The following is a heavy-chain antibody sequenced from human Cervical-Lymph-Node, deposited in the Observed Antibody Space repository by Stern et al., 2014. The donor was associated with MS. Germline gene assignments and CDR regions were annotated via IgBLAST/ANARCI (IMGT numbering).Heavy chain of an antibody. V-gene: IGHV2-26*01. CDR1: GFSLSSPTMG. Sequence: QITLKESGPVLVKPTETLTLTCTVSGFSLSSPTMGVSWIRQPPGKALEWLAHIFLNDEKFYTPSLKSRLTISKDTSKSQVVLTLTNVDPVDTATYYCARVIVGATSFYHYYHGMDVWGQGTAVTVSS. J-gene: IGHJ6*02. D-gene: IGHD1-26*01. CDR2: IFLNDEK. CDR3: ARVIVGATSFYHYYHGMDV.